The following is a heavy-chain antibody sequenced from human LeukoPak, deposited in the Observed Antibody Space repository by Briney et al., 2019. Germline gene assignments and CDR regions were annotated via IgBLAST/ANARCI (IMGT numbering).Heavy chain of an antibody. V-gene: IGHV4-34*01. CDR1: GGSLRGYY. CDR2: IKHSGST. CDR3: ARGADIVVVPAPKSGPYGMDV. D-gene: IGHD2-2*01. J-gene: IGHJ6*02. Sequence: SETLSLNCAVYGGSLRGYYWSWIRQPPGKGLEWIGDIKHSGSTNYNPSLKSRVTISVDTSKNQFSLKLSSVTAADTAVYYCARGADIVVVPAPKSGPYGMDVWGQGTRVTVSS.